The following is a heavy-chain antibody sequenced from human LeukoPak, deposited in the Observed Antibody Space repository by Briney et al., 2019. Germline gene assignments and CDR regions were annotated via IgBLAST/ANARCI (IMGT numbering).Heavy chain of an antibody. J-gene: IGHJ4*02. V-gene: IGHV4-31*03. CDR2: IYYSGST. CDR3: AREVRRHCSGTSCYAGDFDY. CDR1: GGSISSGGYY. D-gene: IGHD2-2*01. Sequence: SETLSLTCTVSGGSISSGGYYWSWIRQHPGKGLEWIGYIYYSGSTYYNPSLKSRVTISVDTSKNQFSLKLSSVTAADTAVYYCAREVRRHCSGTSCYAGDFDYWGQGTLVTVSS.